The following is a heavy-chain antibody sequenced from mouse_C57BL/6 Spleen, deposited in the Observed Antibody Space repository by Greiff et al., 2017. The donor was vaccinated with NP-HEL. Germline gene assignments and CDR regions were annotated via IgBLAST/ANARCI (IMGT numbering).Heavy chain of an antibody. CDR3: ARSYSNFFFDY. CDR2: INPSNGGT. V-gene: IGHV1-53*01. D-gene: IGHD2-5*01. Sequence: QVQLQQPGTELVKPGASGYTFTSYWMHWVKQRPGQGLEWIGNINPSNGGTNYNEKFKSKATLTVDKSSSTAYMQLSSLTSEDSAVYYCARSYSNFFFDYWGQGTTLTVSS. CDR1: GYTFTSYW. J-gene: IGHJ2*01.